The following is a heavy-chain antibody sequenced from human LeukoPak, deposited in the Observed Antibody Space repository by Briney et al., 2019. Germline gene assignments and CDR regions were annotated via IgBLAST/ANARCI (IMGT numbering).Heavy chain of an antibody. Sequence: GASVKVSCKASGYTFTGYYMHWVRQAPGQGLEWMGWINPNSGGTNYAQKFQGRVTITRDTSASTAYMELSSLRSEDTAVYYCARETAGPFDYWGQGTLVTVSS. CDR3: ARETAGPFDY. J-gene: IGHJ4*02. D-gene: IGHD6-13*01. V-gene: IGHV1-2*02. CDR2: INPNSGGT. CDR1: GYTFTGYY.